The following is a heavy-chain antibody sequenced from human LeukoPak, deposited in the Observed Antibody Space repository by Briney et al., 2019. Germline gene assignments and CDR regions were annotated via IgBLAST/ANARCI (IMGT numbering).Heavy chain of an antibody. J-gene: IGHJ4*02. Sequence: GGSLRLSCAASGFTFSSYSMNWVRQAPGKGLEWVSYISSSSTIYYADSVKGRFTISRDNSKNTLYLQMNSLRAEDTAVYYCARGQWIQLYYFDYWGQGTLVTVSS. D-gene: IGHD5-18*01. CDR1: GFTFSSYS. CDR2: ISSSSTI. V-gene: IGHV3-48*01. CDR3: ARGQWIQLYYFDY.